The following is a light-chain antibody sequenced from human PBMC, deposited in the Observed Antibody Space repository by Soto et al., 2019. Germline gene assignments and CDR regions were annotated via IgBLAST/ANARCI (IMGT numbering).Light chain of an antibody. CDR3: QQCSNWPRIT. CDR1: QSISSD. V-gene: IGKV3-15*01. J-gene: IGKJ5*01. CDR2: GAS. Sequence: EIVMTQSPATLSVSPGERATLSCRASQSISSDVAWYQQKPGQAPRLLIYGASTTATGIPDRFSGSGSGADFTLTISSLEPEDFAVYYCQQCSNWPRITFGQGTRLEIK.